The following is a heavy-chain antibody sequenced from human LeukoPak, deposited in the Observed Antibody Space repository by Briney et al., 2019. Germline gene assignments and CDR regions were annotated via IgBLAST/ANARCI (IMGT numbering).Heavy chain of an antibody. D-gene: IGHD7-27*01. J-gene: IGHJ4*02. Sequence: GGSLRLSCAAAGFTFSSYAMHWVRQAPDKGLEWVAVISSDGSNKYYADSVKGRVTISRDNSKNTLYLQMNSLRAEDTAVYYCARANWGFDYWGQGTLVTVSS. V-gene: IGHV3-30-3*01. CDR3: ARANWGFDY. CDR1: GFTFSSYA. CDR2: ISSDGSNK.